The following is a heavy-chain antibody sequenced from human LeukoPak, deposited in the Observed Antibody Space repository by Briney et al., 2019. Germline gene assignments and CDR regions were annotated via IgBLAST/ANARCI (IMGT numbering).Heavy chain of an antibody. V-gene: IGHV3-11*04. D-gene: IGHD3-22*01. CDR2: ISSSGSTI. CDR1: GFTFSDYY. Sequence: PGGSLRLSCAASGFTFSDYYMSWIRQAPGKGLEWVSYISSSGSTIYYADSVKGRFTISRDNAKNSLYLQMNSLRAEDTAVYYCARDSGYYYDSSGYYGFDYWGQGTLVTVSS. J-gene: IGHJ4*02. CDR3: ARDSGYYYDSSGYYGFDY.